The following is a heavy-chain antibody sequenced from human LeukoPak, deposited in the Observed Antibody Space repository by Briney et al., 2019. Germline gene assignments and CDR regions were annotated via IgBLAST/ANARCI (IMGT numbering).Heavy chain of an antibody. CDR3: AKDGHGNGWSKFYYFDY. Sequence: PGGSLRLSCAASGFTFSSYGMHWVRQAPGKGLEWVAVISYDGSNKYYADSVKGRFTISRDNSKNTLFVQMNSLRAEDTAVYYCAKDGHGNGWSKFYYFDYWGQGTLVTVSS. V-gene: IGHV3-30*18. J-gene: IGHJ4*02. CDR2: ISYDGSNK. D-gene: IGHD6-19*01. CDR1: GFTFSSYG.